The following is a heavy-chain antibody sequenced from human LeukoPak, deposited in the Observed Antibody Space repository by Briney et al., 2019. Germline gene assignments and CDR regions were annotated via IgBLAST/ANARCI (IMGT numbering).Heavy chain of an antibody. CDR3: AKKMLAVAGPNYYFDY. Sequence: GGSLRLSCAASGFTFSSYWMHWVRHAPGKGLEWVSAISGSGGSTYYADSVKGRFTISRDNSKNTLYLQMNSLRAEDTAVYYCAKKMLAVAGPNYYFDYWGQGTLVTVSS. CDR1: GFTFSSYW. CDR2: ISGSGGST. D-gene: IGHD6-19*01. V-gene: IGHV3-23*01. J-gene: IGHJ4*02.